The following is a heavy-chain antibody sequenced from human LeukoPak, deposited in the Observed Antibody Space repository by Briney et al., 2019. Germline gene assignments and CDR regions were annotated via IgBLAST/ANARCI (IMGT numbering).Heavy chain of an antibody. CDR2: ISSSSSYI. CDR1: GFTFSSYS. Sequence: GGSLRLSCAASGFTFSSYSMNWVRQAPGKGLEWVSSISSSSSYIYYADSVKGRFTISRDNAKNSLYLQMNSLRAEDTAVYYCARMVVPAAINPWGQGTLVTVSS. D-gene: IGHD2-2*01. J-gene: IGHJ5*02. V-gene: IGHV3-21*01. CDR3: ARMVVPAAINP.